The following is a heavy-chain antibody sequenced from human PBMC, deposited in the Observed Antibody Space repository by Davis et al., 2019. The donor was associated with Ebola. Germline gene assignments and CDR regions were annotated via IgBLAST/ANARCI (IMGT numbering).Heavy chain of an antibody. J-gene: IGHJ4*02. CDR1: GYTFTSYH. CDR2: MNPNSGNT. CDR3: ARGTRDTAM. D-gene: IGHD5-18*01. V-gene: IGHV1-8*01. Sequence: AASVKVSCKASGYTFTSYHINCVRQATGQGLEWMGWMNPNSGNTGYAQNFQGRVTMTRNTSISTAYMELSSLRSEDTAVYYCARGTRDTAMWGQGTLVTVSS.